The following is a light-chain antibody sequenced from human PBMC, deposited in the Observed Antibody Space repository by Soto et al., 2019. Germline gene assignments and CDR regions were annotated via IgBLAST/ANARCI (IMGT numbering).Light chain of an antibody. CDR3: SQSYTTPQLA. CDR2: YAS. CDR1: QSIGTF. V-gene: IGKV1-39*01. J-gene: IGKJ4*01. Sequence: DIQMTQSPSSLSASVGDRVTITCRASQSIGTFLIWYQHKPWKAPRRLIYYASTLQSGVPSRFRGSGSGTDFTLSISSLHPEDFATYYCSQSYTTPQLAFGGGTRVEI.